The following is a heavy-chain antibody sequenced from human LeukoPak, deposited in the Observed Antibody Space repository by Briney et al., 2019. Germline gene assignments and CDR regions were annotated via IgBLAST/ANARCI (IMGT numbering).Heavy chain of an antibody. J-gene: IGHJ4*02. Sequence: GGSLRLSCAASGFTFSSYGMHWVRQAPGKGLEWVAVIWYDGSNKYYADSVKGRFTISRDNSKNTLYLQMNSLRAEDTAVYYCAKSITMIVVVSCFDYWGQGTLVTVSS. CDR1: GFTFSSYG. V-gene: IGHV3-33*06. CDR3: AKSITMIVVVSCFDY. CDR2: IWYDGSNK. D-gene: IGHD3-22*01.